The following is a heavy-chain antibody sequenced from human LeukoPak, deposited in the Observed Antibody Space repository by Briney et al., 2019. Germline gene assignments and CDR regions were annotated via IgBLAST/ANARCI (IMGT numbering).Heavy chain of an antibody. CDR1: GFTFSTYA. CDR2: ISYDGSNK. V-gene: IGHV3-30*18. J-gene: IGHJ6*02. Sequence: GGSLRLSCAASGFTFSTYAMHWVRQAPSKGLEWVAVISYDGSNKYYADSVKGRFTISRDNSKNTLYLQMNSLRAEDTAVYYCAKVGWLFAYYYGMDVWGQGTTVTVSS. CDR3: AKVGWLFAYYYGMDV. D-gene: IGHD3-22*01.